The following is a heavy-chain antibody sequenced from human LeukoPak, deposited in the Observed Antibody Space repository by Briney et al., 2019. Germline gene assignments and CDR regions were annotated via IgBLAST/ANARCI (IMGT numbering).Heavy chain of an antibody. Sequence: PSQTLSLTCTVSGGSISSGGYYWSWTRQHPGKGLEWIGYIYYSGSTYYNPSLKSRVTISVDTSKNQFSPKLSSVTAADTAVYYCARAAAIRGWFDPWGQGTLVTVSS. J-gene: IGHJ5*02. CDR3: ARAAAIRGWFDP. V-gene: IGHV4-31*03. D-gene: IGHD2-21*02. CDR1: GGSISSGGYY. CDR2: IYYSGST.